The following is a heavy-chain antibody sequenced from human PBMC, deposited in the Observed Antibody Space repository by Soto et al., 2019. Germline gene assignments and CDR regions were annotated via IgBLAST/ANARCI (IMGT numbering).Heavy chain of an antibody. CDR2: IYSRGST. V-gene: IGHV4-31*03. D-gene: IGHD6-19*01. CDR3: ARKGSGWPHDASDV. Sequence: QVQLQESGPGLVKPSQTLSLTCTVSGGSISSGSYYWSWIRQHPGKGLEWIGYIYSRGSTYYNPSLKGRVTISLDTSKNHFSLKLSSVTAADTAVYYCARKGSGWPHDASDVWGQGTMVTVSS. CDR1: GGSISSGSYY. J-gene: IGHJ3*01.